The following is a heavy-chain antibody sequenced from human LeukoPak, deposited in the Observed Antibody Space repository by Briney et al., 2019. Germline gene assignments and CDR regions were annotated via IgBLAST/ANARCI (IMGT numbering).Heavy chain of an antibody. Sequence: GGSLRLSCAASGFTFSSYWMSWVRQAPGKGLEWVANIKQDGSEKYYVDSVKGRFTIPRDNAKNSLYLQMNSLRAEDTAVYYCARDPTYYDFWSGSLGYYYGMDVWGQGTTVTVSS. CDR3: ARDPTYYDFWSGSLGYYYGMDV. CDR2: IKQDGSEK. V-gene: IGHV3-7*01. J-gene: IGHJ6*02. CDR1: GFTFSSYW. D-gene: IGHD3-3*01.